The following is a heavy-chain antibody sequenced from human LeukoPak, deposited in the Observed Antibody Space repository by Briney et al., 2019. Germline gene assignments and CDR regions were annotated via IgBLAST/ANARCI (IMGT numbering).Heavy chain of an antibody. CDR2: IYYSGST. CDR1: GVSISSQW. CDR3: ARGHRPLQVAFDI. V-gene: IGHV4-59*11. J-gene: IGHJ3*02. Sequence: KASETLPLSCTLSGVSISSQWWSWIRQPPGKGLEWIGYIYYSGSTNYNPSLKSRVTTSVDTSKNQFSLKLSSVTAADTAVYYCARGHRPLQVAFDIWGQGTMVTVSS. D-gene: IGHD1-14*01.